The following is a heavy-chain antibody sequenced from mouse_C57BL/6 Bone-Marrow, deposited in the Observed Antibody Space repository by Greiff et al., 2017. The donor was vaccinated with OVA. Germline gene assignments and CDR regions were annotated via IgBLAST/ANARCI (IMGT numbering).Heavy chain of an antibody. CDR1: GFTFTNYY. J-gene: IGHJ2*01. Sequence: EVQVVESGGGLVQPGDSLSLSCAASGFTFTNYYMSWVRQPPGKALEWLAFIRNKPNGSTTEYSASVKGRFPISRDNSQSILYLQMNALRAEDSATYYCARYKGRVAVDYFDYWGQGTALTVSS. D-gene: IGHD1-1*01. V-gene: IGHV7-3*01. CDR3: ARYKGRVAVDYFDY. CDR2: IRNKPNGSTT.